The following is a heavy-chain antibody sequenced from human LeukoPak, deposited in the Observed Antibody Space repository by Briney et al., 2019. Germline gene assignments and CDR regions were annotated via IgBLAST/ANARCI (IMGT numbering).Heavy chain of an antibody. D-gene: IGHD3-9*01. CDR1: GGSISSYY. V-gene: IGHV4-59*01. J-gene: IGHJ2*01. Sequence: SETLSLTCTVSGGSISSYYWSWIRQPPGKGLEWIGYIYYSGSTNYNPSLKSRVTISVDTSKNQFSLKLSSVTAADTAVYYCARDHELRYFDWLSSDWYFDLWGRGTLVTVSS. CDR2: IYYSGST. CDR3: ARDHELRYFDWLSSDWYFDL.